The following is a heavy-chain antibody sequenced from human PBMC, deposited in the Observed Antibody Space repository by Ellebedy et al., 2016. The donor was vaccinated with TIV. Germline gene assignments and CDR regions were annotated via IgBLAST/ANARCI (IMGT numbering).Heavy chain of an antibody. Sequence: AASVKVSCKVSGYSLIELSMHWMRQVPGKGLEWMGGFDHEDGETTYSQKFQGRVTMSEDTSTDTSYMELSSLRSEDTAMYYCARVAPYGGKGDFDYWGPGTLVTVSS. CDR3: ARVAPYGGKGDFDY. CDR2: FDHEDGET. CDR1: GYSLIELS. J-gene: IGHJ4*02. D-gene: IGHD4-23*01. V-gene: IGHV1-24*01.